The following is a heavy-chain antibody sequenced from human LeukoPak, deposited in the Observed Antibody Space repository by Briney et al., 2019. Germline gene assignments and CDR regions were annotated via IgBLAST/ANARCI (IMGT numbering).Heavy chain of an antibody. Sequence: GGSLRLSCAASGFSFSSSWMAWVRQAPGQGLEWVANLKQDAYQTFYLESVKGRFTISRDNAKNSLYLYMNSLRVEDTAMYYCARDRRSGLDHWGQGALITVSS. CDR3: ARDRRSGLDH. CDR2: LKQDAYQT. CDR1: GFSFSSSW. D-gene: IGHD6-19*01. V-gene: IGHV3-7*03. J-gene: IGHJ4*02.